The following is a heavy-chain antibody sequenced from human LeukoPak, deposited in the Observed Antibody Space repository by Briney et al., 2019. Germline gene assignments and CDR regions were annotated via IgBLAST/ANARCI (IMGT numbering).Heavy chain of an antibody. J-gene: IGHJ5*02. CDR2: IGFAGDT. D-gene: IGHD3-10*01. CDR1: GFIFSTYD. Sequence: GGSLRLSCAASGFIFSTYDMHWVRQGTGKGLEWVSAIGFAGDTFYSDSVKGRFTISRENAKNSLYLQMNSLRAGDTAVYYCARGRHYGSGSPYWFDPWGQGTLVTVSS. V-gene: IGHV3-13*01. CDR3: ARGRHYGSGSPYWFDP.